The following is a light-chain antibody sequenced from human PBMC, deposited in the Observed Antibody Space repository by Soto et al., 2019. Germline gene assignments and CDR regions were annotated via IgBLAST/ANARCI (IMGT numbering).Light chain of an antibody. CDR2: GAS. Sequence: EIVLAQSPGTLSLSPGERATLACRASHSVSSSYLAWYQQKPGQAPRLLIYGASSRATGIPDRFSGSGSGTDFTLTISRLEPEDFAVYYCQQYGSSLLTFGGGTKVDIK. CDR3: QQYGSSLLT. CDR1: HSVSSSY. V-gene: IGKV3-20*01. J-gene: IGKJ4*01.